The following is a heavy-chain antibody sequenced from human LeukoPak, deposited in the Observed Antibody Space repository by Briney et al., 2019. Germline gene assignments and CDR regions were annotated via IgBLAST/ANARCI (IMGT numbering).Heavy chain of an antibody. CDR3: ARGNEVTSLDY. V-gene: IGHV3-53*01. J-gene: IGHJ4*02. CDR2: IYSGGST. D-gene: IGHD2-21*02. Sequence: GGSLRLSCAASGFSVSSNYMNWVRQAPGKGLEWVSVIYSGGSTYYADSVKGRFTISRDNSKNTLYLQMNSLRAEDTAVYYCARGNEVTSLDYWGQGTLVTVSS. CDR1: GFSVSSNY.